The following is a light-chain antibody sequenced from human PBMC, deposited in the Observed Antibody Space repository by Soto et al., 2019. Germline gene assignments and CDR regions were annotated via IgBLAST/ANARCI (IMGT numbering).Light chain of an antibody. J-gene: IGLJ1*01. CDR2: DVT. CDR1: SSDVGGYNY. V-gene: IGLV2-11*01. CDR3: CSFAGGNSFA. Sequence: QSALTQPRSVSGSPGQSVTISCTGTSSDVGGYNYVSWYQQHPGKAPKLMIYDVTKRPSGVPDRFSGSKSGTTASLTSSGLQAEDEADYYCCSFAGGNSFAFGTGTKVTVL.